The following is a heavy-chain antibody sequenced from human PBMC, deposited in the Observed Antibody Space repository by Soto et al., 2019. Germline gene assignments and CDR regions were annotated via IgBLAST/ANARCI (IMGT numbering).Heavy chain of an antibody. V-gene: IGHV1-46*01. Sequence: ASVKVSCKASGYTFTSYYIHWVRQAPGQGLEWMGIFNPTGDTASYAQRLQGRVTMTRDTSTGTAYMELGSLRSEDTAVYYCARGGRIVDTGIGYYYYHAMDVWGQGTTVTVSS. CDR3: ARGGRIVDTGIGYYYYHAMDV. J-gene: IGHJ6*02. CDR1: GYTFTSYY. D-gene: IGHD5-18*01. CDR2: FNPTGDTA.